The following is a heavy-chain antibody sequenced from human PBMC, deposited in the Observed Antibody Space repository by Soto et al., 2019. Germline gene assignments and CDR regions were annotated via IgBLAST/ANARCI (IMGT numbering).Heavy chain of an antibody. V-gene: IGHV3-48*01. CDR1: GFTFSSYS. CDR2: ISSSSSTI. D-gene: IGHD4-17*01. J-gene: IGHJ3*02. Sequence: EVQLVESGGGLVQPGGSLRLSCAASGFTFSSYSMNWVRQAPGKGLEWVSYISSSSSTIYYADSVKGRFTISRDNAKXXXXXXXXXXXXXXXAVYYCARYGVDYGDPYDAFDIWGQGTMVTVSS. CDR3: ARYGVDYGDPYDAFDI.